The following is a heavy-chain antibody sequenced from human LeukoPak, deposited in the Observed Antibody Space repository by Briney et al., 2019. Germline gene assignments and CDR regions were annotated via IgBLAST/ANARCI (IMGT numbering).Heavy chain of an antibody. D-gene: IGHD2-2*01. CDR3: ARGRYCSSSSCHYFDY. J-gene: IGHJ4*02. V-gene: IGHV3-7*01. CDR2: IKQDGGEK. CDR1: GFTFSTYW. Sequence: GVSLRLSCAASGFTFSTYWMSWVRQAPGKGLEWVANIKQDGGEKYYVDSVKGRFTISRDNAENSLYLQMNSLRAEDTAVYFCARGRYCSSSSCHYFDYWGQGALVTVSS.